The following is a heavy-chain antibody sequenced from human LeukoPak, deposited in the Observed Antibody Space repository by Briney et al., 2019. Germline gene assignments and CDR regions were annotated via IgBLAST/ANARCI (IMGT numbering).Heavy chain of an antibody. D-gene: IGHD6-19*01. J-gene: IGHJ4*02. CDR3: VRRSIAVAGPFGY. Sequence: GGSLRLSCAASGFTFSSYSMNWVRQAPGKGLEWVSFISSSSSYIYYADSVKGRFTISRDNAKNSLYLQMNSLRAEDTAVYYCVRRSIAVAGPFGYWGQGTLVTVSS. CDR1: GFTFSSYS. CDR2: ISSSSSYI. V-gene: IGHV3-21*01.